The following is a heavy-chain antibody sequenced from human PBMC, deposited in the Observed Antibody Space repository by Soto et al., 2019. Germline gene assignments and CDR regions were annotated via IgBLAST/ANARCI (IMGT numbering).Heavy chain of an antibody. CDR2: IYYSGTT. D-gene: IGHD4-4*01. Sequence: QVQLQESGPGLVKPSQTLSLTCTVPGFSISSGGYYWSWIRHYPGKCLEWIGNIYYSGTTYYNPSLKSRLTISVDTSDNQFSLRLSSLTAADTAVYFCARAKTTVTSFDPWGQGTLVTVSS. J-gene: IGHJ5*02. CDR3: ARAKTTVTSFDP. CDR1: GFSISSGGYY. V-gene: IGHV4-31*03.